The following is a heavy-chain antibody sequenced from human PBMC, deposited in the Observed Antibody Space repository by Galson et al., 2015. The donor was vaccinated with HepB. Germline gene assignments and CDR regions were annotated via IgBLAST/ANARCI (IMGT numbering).Heavy chain of an antibody. J-gene: IGHJ4*02. CDR2: ISSSSSYI. D-gene: IGHD2-15*01. Sequence: SLRLSCAASGFTFSSYSMNWVRQAPGKGLEWVSSISSSSSYIYYADSVKGRFTISRDNAKNSLYLQMNSLRAEDTAVYYCARDPGSLRPYYFDYWGQGTLVTVSS. CDR3: ARDPGSLRPYYFDY. V-gene: IGHV3-21*01. CDR1: GFTFSSYS.